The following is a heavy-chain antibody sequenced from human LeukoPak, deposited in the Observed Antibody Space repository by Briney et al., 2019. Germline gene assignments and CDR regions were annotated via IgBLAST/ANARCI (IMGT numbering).Heavy chain of an antibody. Sequence: SETLSLTCTVSGGSVSSGSYYWSWIRQPSGKGLEWIGYIYYSGSTNYNPSLKSRVTISVDTSKNQFSLKLSSVTAADTAVYYCARGSYPSLHFDYWGQGTLVTVSS. CDR1: GGSVSSGSYY. D-gene: IGHD1-26*01. J-gene: IGHJ4*02. CDR2: IYYSGST. V-gene: IGHV4-61*01. CDR3: ARGSYPSLHFDY.